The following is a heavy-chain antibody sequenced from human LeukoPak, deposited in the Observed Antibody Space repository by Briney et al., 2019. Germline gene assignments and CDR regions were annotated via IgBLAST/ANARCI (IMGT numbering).Heavy chain of an antibody. Sequence: GGSLRLSCAASGFTFSSYGMHWVRQAPGKGLEWVAVISYDGSNKYYADSVKGRFTISRDNSKSTLYLQMNSLRAEDTAVYYCAKVISSGSVGYYYGMDVWGQGTTVTVSS. CDR3: AKVISSGSVGYYYGMDV. D-gene: IGHD6-19*01. CDR1: GFTFSSYG. CDR2: ISYDGSNK. V-gene: IGHV3-30*18. J-gene: IGHJ6*02.